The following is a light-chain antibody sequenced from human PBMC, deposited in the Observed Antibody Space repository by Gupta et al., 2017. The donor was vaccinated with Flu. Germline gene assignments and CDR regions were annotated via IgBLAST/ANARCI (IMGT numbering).Light chain of an antibody. CDR3: QHENSSPWT. V-gene: IGKV1-5*03. Sequence: PSTLSASVGDRVTITCRASQSISRWLEWYQQKPGKAPKLLIYKASRVESGVPSRFSGSGSGTEFTLTISSRQPEDFANYYCQHENSSPWTFGQGTKVEIK. CDR2: KAS. CDR1: QSISRW. J-gene: IGKJ1*01.